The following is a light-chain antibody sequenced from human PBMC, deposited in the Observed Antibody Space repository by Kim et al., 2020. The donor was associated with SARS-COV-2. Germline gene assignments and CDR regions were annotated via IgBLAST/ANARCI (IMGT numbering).Light chain of an antibody. CDR2: RNN. CDR1: SSNIVSNY. J-gene: IGLJ2*01. V-gene: IGLV1-47*01. Sequence: GQRVTISGSGSSSNIVSNYVYWYQQLPGTAPKLLIYRNNQRPSGVPDRFSGSKSGTSASLAISGLRSEDEADYYCAVWDDSLSRPVFGGGTQLTVL. CDR3: AVWDDSLSRPV.